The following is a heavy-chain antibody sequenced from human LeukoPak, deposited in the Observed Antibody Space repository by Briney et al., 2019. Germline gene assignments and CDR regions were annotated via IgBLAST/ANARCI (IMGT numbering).Heavy chain of an antibody. CDR1: GGSFSGYY. CDR2: VNHSGST. V-gene: IGHV4-34*01. Sequence: SETLSLTCAVYGGSFSGYYWSWIRQPPGKGLEWIGEVNHSGSTNYNPSLKSRVTISVDTSKYQFSLKLSSVTAADTAVYYCARGGDYLYYYYMDVWGKGTTVTVSS. CDR3: ARGGDYLYYYYMDV. D-gene: IGHD4-17*01. J-gene: IGHJ6*03.